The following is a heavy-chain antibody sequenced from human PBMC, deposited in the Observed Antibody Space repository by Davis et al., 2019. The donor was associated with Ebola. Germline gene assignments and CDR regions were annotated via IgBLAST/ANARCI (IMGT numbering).Heavy chain of an antibody. J-gene: IGHJ4*02. CDR2: ISRDGSST. V-gene: IGHV3-74*01. CDR3: AREGLVDYYFDY. Sequence: GESLKISCSASGFTFSSYAMHWVRQAPGKGLVWVSRISRDGSSTNYAASVRGRFTISRDNVKNTVYVQMNSLRPEDTAVYYCAREGLVDYYFDYWGQGALVTVSS. CDR1: GFTFSSYA. D-gene: IGHD3/OR15-3a*01.